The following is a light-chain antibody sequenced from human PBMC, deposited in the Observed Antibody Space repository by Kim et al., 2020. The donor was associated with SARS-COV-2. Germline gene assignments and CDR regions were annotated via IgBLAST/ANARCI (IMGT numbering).Light chain of an antibody. CDR3: QAWDSSTSWV. J-gene: IGLJ3*02. CDR1: KLGDKY. CDR2: QDN. Sequence: SYELTQPPSVSVSPGRTASITCSGDKLGDKYACWYQQKPGQSPVLVIYQDNKRPSGIPERFSGSNSGNTATLTISGTQAMDEADYYCQAWDSSTSWVFGGGTQLTVL. V-gene: IGLV3-1*01.